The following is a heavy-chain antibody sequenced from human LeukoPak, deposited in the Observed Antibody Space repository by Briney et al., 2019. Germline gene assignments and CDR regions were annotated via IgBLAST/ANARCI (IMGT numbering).Heavy chain of an antibody. CDR2: MNPNSGNT. J-gene: IGHJ3*02. D-gene: IGHD4-11*01. CDR1: GYTFTSYD. CDR3: ARSEDYTADAFDI. Sequence: GASVKVSCKASGYTFTSYDINWVRQATGQGLEWMGWMNPNSGNTGYAQKFQGRVTMTRNTSISTAYVELSSLRSEDTSVYYCARSEDYTADAFDIWGQGTMVTVSS. V-gene: IGHV1-8*01.